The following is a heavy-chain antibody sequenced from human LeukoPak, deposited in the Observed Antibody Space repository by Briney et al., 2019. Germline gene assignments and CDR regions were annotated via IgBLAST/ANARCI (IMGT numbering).Heavy chain of an antibody. Sequence: SETLSLTCTVSGGSISSSSYYWGWIRQPPGKGLEWIGSIYYSGSTYYNPSLKSRVTISVDTSKNQFSLKLSSVTAADTAMYYCARRGGYSYGFDYWGQGTLVTVSS. V-gene: IGHV4-39*01. J-gene: IGHJ4*02. CDR3: ARRGGYSYGFDY. CDR2: IYYSGST. D-gene: IGHD5-18*01. CDR1: GGSISSSSYY.